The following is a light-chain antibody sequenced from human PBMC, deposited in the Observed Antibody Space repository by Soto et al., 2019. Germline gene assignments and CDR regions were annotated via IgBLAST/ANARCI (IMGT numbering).Light chain of an antibody. CDR1: SSDIGGSIL. Sequence: QSALTQPASVSGSPGQSITISCTGTSSDIGGSILVSWYQQEPGKAPKLMIYEGSKRPSGVSNRFSGSKSGNTASLTISGLQAEDEGQYYCCSYVGSDTYVIFGGRTKLTVL. V-gene: IGLV2-23*01. CDR2: EGS. J-gene: IGLJ2*01. CDR3: CSYVGSDTYVI.